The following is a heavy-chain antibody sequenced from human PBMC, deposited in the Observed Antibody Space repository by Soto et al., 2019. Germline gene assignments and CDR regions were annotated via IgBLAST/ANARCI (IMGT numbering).Heavy chain of an antibody. V-gene: IGHV5-51*01. CDR1: GYTFTNYW. D-gene: IGHD1-1*01. CDR3: ARFAATSGINAFDV. CDR2: IYPRDSHT. J-gene: IGHJ3*01. Sequence: GESLKISCQGSGYTFTNYWIVWVRQLPGKGLEWMGIIYPRDSHTTYSPSFQGLVTISDDKSLNSAFLQWSSLKASDTATYYCARFAATSGINAFDVWGPGTMVTVSS.